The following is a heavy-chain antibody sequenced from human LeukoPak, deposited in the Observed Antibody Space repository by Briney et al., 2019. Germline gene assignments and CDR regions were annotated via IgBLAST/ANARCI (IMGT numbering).Heavy chain of an antibody. D-gene: IGHD6-19*01. Sequence: PSETLSLTCTVSGGSISSHYWSWIRQPPGKGLEWIGYIYYSGSTNYSPSLKSRVTISVDTSKNQFSLKLSSVTAADTAVYYCARGLYSSGWYPFDYWGQGTLVTVSS. CDR2: IYYSGST. J-gene: IGHJ4*02. CDR3: ARGLYSSGWYPFDY. CDR1: GGSISSHY. V-gene: IGHV4-59*11.